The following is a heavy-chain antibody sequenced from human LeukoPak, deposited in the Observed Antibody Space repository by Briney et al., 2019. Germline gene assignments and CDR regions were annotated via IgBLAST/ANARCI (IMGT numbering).Heavy chain of an antibody. V-gene: IGHV3-64*01. CDR3: ARGPSYYMDV. J-gene: IGHJ6*03. CDR1: GFTFSSYA. Sequence: GGSLRLSRAASGFTFSSYAMHWVRQAPGKGLEYVSAISSNGGSTYYANSVKGRFTISRDNSKNTLYLQMGSLRAEDMAVYYCARGPSYYMDVWGKGTTVTVSS. CDR2: ISSNGGST.